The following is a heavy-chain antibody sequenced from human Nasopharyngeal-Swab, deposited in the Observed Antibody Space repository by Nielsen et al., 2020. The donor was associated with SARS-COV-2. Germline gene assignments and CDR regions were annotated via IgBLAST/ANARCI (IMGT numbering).Heavy chain of an antibody. V-gene: IGHV3-48*03. Sequence: GESLEISCAASGYSLSSYEMNWVRQAPGKGLEWVSYIGSFGSTIYSDSVKGRITVSRDNAKNSLYLQMNSLRAEDTAVYYCARGDSSGLPQAVYGMDVWGQGTTVSVSS. D-gene: IGHD3-22*01. CDR3: ARGDSSGLPQAVYGMDV. J-gene: IGHJ6*02. CDR2: IGSFGSTI. CDR1: GYSLSSYE.